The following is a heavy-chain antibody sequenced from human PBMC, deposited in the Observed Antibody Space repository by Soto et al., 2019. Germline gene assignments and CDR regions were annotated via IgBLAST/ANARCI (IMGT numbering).Heavy chain of an antibody. Sequence: QVQLQQWGAGLLKPSETLSLTCAVYGGSFSGYYWSWIRQPPGKGLEWIGEINHSGSTNYNPSLKSRVTISVDTSKNQFSLTLSSVTAADTAVYYGARRPPFWSCYGGCFDYWGQGTLVTVSS. J-gene: IGHJ4*02. V-gene: IGHV4-34*01. CDR3: ARRPPFWSCYGGCFDY. CDR1: GGSFSGYY. D-gene: IGHD3-3*01. CDR2: INHSGST.